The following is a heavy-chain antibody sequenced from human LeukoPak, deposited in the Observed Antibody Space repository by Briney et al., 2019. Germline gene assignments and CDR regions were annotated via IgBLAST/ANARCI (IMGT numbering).Heavy chain of an antibody. CDR2: INPNSGAT. D-gene: IGHD3-16*01. CDR1: GGTFSSYA. J-gene: IGHJ4*02. V-gene: IGHV1-2*02. CDR3: ARETSDYAAAY. Sequence: ASVKVSCKASGGTFSSYAISWVRQAPGRGLEWMGWINPNSGATNYAQKFQGRVTMTRDTSISTAHMELSRLTSDDTAVYYCARETSDYAAAYWGQGTLVTVSS.